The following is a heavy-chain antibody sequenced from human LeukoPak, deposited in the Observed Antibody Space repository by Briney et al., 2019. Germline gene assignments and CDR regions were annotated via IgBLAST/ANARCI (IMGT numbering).Heavy chain of an antibody. Sequence: GESLKISCKGSGYSSIRNWIGWVRQMPGKGLEWMAIIYPGDSDTRYSPSFQGQVTISADKSISTAYLLWSSLKASDTAMYYCARRVLDYGVETFEYWGQGTLVTVSS. D-gene: IGHD4-17*01. V-gene: IGHV5-51*01. CDR2: IYPGDSDT. J-gene: IGHJ4*02. CDR3: ARRVLDYGVETFEY. CDR1: GYSSIRNW.